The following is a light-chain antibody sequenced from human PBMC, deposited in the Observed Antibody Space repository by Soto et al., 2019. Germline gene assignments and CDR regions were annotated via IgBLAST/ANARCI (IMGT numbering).Light chain of an antibody. CDR1: QSVSRN. J-gene: IGKJ1*01. V-gene: IGKV3-15*01. CDR2: GAS. Sequence: EIWMTQSPATLSVSPGERATLSCGASQSVSRNLDWYQKKPGQAPRLLIYGASTRATGIPARLSGSGYGTELTITISSMQHEDFEVYYCQQYNNWPQTFGQGTQVDIK. CDR3: QQYNNWPQT.